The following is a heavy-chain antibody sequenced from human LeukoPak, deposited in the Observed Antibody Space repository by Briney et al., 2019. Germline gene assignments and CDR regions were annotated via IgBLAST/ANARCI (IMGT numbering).Heavy chain of an antibody. V-gene: IGHV3-21*01. CDR3: ARVGQELTRGGVDY. D-gene: IGHD6-13*01. J-gene: IGHJ4*02. Sequence: GGSLRLSCAASGFTFSSYSMNWVRQAPGKGLEWVSSISSSSSYIYYADSVKGRFTTSRDNAKNSLYLQMNGLRAEDTAVYSCARVGQELTRGGVDYWGQGALVTVSS. CDR1: GFTFSSYS. CDR2: ISSSSSYI.